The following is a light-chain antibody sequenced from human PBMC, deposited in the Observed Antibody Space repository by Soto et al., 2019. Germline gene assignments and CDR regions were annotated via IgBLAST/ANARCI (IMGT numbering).Light chain of an antibody. Sequence: QSALTQPASVSGSPGQSITISCNGTSSDVGGYNYVSWYQQHPGKAPKLMIYDVSNRPSGVSNRFSGSKSGNTASLTISGLQAEDEADYYCSSSTSSSTLGFGGGTKVTVL. V-gene: IGLV2-14*01. J-gene: IGLJ2*01. CDR2: DVS. CDR3: SSSTSSSTLG. CDR1: SSDVGGYNY.